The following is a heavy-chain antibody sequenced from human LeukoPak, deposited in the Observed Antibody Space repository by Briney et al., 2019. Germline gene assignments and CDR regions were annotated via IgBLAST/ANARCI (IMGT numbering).Heavy chain of an antibody. V-gene: IGHV4-59*11. CDR3: ASDSISMNAFDA. CDR2: ISYIGST. CDR1: GGSFTTHY. D-gene: IGHD3-22*01. J-gene: IGHJ3*01. Sequence: SETLSLTCTVSGGSFTTHYWSWIRQPPGKGLEWIGYISYIGSTNYNPSLKSRVTISIDTSKNEVSLMLTSVTAADTALYYCASDSISMNAFDAWGQGTMVTVSS.